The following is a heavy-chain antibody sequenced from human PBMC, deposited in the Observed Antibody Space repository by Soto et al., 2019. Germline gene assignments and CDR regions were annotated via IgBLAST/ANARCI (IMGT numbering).Heavy chain of an antibody. CDR3: AKDLQSYGDYDYYCYGMDV. J-gene: IGHJ6*02. V-gene: IGHV3-30*18. D-gene: IGHD4-17*01. CDR1: GFTFSTYG. Sequence: QVQLVESGGGEVQPGRSLTISCAASGFTFSTYGMHWVRQTPGKGLEWVAVISHDGTNKFYSDSVKGRFTISRDNFKNTVTLHMNSLKADDTAVYACAKDLQSYGDYDYYCYGMDVWGLGTRVTVSS. CDR2: ISHDGTNK.